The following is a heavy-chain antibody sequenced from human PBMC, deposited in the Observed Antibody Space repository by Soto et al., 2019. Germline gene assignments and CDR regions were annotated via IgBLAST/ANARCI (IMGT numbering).Heavy chain of an antibody. J-gene: IGHJ4*02. CDR3: AKDGSAYYYDSSGGARDY. D-gene: IGHD3-22*01. V-gene: IGHV3-23*01. Sequence: RLSCAASGFTFSSYAMSWVRQAPGKGLEWVSAISGSGGRTYYADSVKGRFTISRDNSKNTLYLQMNSLRAEDTAVYYCAKDGSAYYYDSSGGARDYWGQGTLVTAPQ. CDR2: ISGSGGRT. CDR1: GFTFSSYA.